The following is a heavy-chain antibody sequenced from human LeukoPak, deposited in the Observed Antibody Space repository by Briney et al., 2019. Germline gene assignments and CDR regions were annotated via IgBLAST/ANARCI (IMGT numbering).Heavy chain of an antibody. CDR1: GFTVSSNY. CDR2: ISSSSSYI. CDR3: ATGLITSYYYYYYMDV. V-gene: IGHV3-21*01. Sequence: GGSLRLSCAASGFTVSSNYMSWVRQAPGKGLEWVSSISSSSSYIYYADSVKGRFTISRDNAKNSLYLQMNSLRAEDTAVYYCATGLITSYYYYYYMDVWGKGTTVTVSS. J-gene: IGHJ6*03. D-gene: IGHD1-20*01.